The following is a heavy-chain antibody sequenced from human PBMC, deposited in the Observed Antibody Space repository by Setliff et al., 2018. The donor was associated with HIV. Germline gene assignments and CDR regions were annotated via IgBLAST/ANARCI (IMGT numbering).Heavy chain of an antibody. D-gene: IGHD2-8*01. Sequence: PSETLSLTCTVSGGSMTNYWSWIRQPPGKGLEFIGHIHTSGSTIYSPSLKSRLTITIDTSRNQFSLKLTSVTAADTAVYYCAKFYCPHGVCYGFDIWGQGTMVTVSS. CDR2: IHTSGST. CDR3: AKFYCPHGVCYGFDI. V-gene: IGHV4-4*09. J-gene: IGHJ3*02. CDR1: GGSMTNY.